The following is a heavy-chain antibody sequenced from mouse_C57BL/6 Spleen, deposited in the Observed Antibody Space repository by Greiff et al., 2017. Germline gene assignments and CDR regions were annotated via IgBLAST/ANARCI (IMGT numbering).Heavy chain of an antibody. CDR3: ARDGYYGQAMDY. J-gene: IGHJ4*01. CDR1: GFTFSSYA. Sequence: EVKLVESGGGLVKPGGSLKLSCAASGFTFSSYAMSWVRQTPEKRLEWVATISDGGSYTSYPDNVKGRFTISRDNAKNNLYLQMSHLKSEDTAMYYCARDGYYGQAMDYWGQGTSVTVSS. V-gene: IGHV5-4*01. CDR2: ISDGGSYT. D-gene: IGHD1-1*01.